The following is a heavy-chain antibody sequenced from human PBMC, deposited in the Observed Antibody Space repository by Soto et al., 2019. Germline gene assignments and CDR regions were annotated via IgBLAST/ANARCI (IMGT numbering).Heavy chain of an antibody. CDR3: ASGQQVILRYYYGLDV. D-gene: IGHD6-13*01. V-gene: IGHV3-53*02. CDR1: GFTVSTNY. J-gene: IGHJ6*02. CDR2: IYYDDGST. Sequence: EVQLVETGGGLIQPGGSLRLSCAVSGFTVSTNYMSWVRQAPGKGLEWVSVIYYDDGSTYYADSVKGGFSISRDSSRNKLYLQINSQRAEDTAVDYGASGQQVILRYYYGLDVWGQGTTVTVSS.